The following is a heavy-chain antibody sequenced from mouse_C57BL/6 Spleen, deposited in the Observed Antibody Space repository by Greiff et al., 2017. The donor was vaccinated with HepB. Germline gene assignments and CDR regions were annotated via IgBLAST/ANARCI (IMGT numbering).Heavy chain of an antibody. V-gene: IGHV14-3*01. CDR1: GFNFKNYY. D-gene: IGHD3-2*02. CDR2: IYPANGNT. J-gene: IGHJ3*01. CDR3: AAQLRLSAWFDY. Sequence: EVQLQQSVAELVRPGASVKLSCTASGFNFKNYYMHWVKQRPEQGLEWIGRIYPANGNTKYTPKFQGKATITADTSSNTAYLQLRSLTSEDTAVYYCAAQLRLSAWFDYWGQGTPGTVSA.